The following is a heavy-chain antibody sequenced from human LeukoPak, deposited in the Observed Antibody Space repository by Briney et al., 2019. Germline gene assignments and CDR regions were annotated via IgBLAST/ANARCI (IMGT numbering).Heavy chain of an antibody. Sequence: GRSLRLSCAASGFTFSSYGMHWVRQAPGKGLEWVAVISYDGSNKYYADSVKGRFTISRDNSKNTLYLQMNSLRAEDTAVYYCAKENRGYYDILTGVHFDYWGQGTLVTVSS. CDR2: ISYDGSNK. J-gene: IGHJ4*02. CDR3: AKENRGYYDILTGVHFDY. V-gene: IGHV3-30*18. D-gene: IGHD3-9*01. CDR1: GFTFSSYG.